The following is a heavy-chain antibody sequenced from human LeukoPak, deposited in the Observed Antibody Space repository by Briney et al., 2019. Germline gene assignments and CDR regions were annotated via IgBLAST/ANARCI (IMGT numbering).Heavy chain of an antibody. CDR1: GDTFSSYA. Sequence: AASVKVSCKASGDTFSSYAISWVRQAPGQGLEWMGRIIPILGIANYAQKFQGRVTITADKSTSTAYMELSGLRSEDTAVYYCARFPRYGDYGFDYWGQGTLVTVSS. CDR2: IIPILGIA. V-gene: IGHV1-69*04. D-gene: IGHD4-17*01. J-gene: IGHJ4*02. CDR3: ARFPRYGDYGFDY.